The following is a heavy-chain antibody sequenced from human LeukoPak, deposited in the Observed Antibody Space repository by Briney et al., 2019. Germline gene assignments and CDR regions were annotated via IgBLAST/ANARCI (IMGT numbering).Heavy chain of an antibody. CDR2: IRYDGGNK. J-gene: IGHJ4*02. D-gene: IGHD4-17*01. CDR1: AFTFRNYG. V-gene: IGHV3-30*02. CDR3: AKEIWPTVTISGRTYFDY. Sequence: PGGSLRLPCAASAFTFRNYGMHWVRQAPGKGLEWVAFIRYDGGNKNYADSVKGRFTISRDNPKNTLYLQMNSLRAEDTAVYYCAKEIWPTVTISGRTYFDYWGQGTLVTVSS.